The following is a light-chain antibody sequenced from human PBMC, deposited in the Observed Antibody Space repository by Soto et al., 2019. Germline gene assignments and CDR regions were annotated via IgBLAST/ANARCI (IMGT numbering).Light chain of an antibody. CDR1: QSISRY. V-gene: IGKV3-20*01. CDR3: QQYGSSPPT. CDR2: GAS. J-gene: IGKJ1*01. Sequence: IVLTQSPGTLSLSPGERTTLSCMASQSISRYLAWYQQKPGQGPRLLIYGASSRATGTPDRFSGSESGTDFTLTINRLEPEDFALYYCQQYGSSPPTFGQGTKVDIK.